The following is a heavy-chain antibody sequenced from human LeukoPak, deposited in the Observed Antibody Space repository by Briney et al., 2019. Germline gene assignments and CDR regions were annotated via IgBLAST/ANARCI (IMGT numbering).Heavy chain of an antibody. D-gene: IGHD2-8*01. J-gene: IGHJ4*02. Sequence: GGSLRLSCAASGFTISGHDIVWFRQAPGKGLEWVSVFYGGGTTSYADSVRGRFIMSRDIAKNTVYFQMNSLRDEDTAVYFCARNGGGLGIWGQGTLVTVSS. CDR3: ARNGGGLGI. CDR1: GFTISGHD. V-gene: IGHV3-66*01. CDR2: FYGGGTT.